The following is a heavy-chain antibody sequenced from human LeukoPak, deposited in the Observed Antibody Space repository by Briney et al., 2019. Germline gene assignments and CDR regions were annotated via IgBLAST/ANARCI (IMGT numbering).Heavy chain of an antibody. V-gene: IGHV3-9*01. Sequence: GGSLRLSCAASGFTFDDYAMHWVRQAPGKGLEWVSGISWNSGSIGYADSVKGRFTISRDNAKNSLYLQMNSLRAEDTALYYCAKDMSRIVVVPAAALYYYGMDVWGQGTTVTVSS. CDR2: ISWNSGSI. CDR3: AKDMSRIVVVPAAALYYYGMDV. D-gene: IGHD2-2*01. J-gene: IGHJ6*02. CDR1: GFTFDDYA.